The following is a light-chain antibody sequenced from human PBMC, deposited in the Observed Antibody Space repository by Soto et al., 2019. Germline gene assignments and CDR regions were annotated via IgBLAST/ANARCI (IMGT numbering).Light chain of an antibody. CDR1: QTFGSY. J-gene: IGKJ4*01. CDR2: AAS. V-gene: IGKV1-39*01. Sequence: DIQMTQSPSSLSASVGDRVTITCRASQTFGSYLNWYQQKPGKAPKLLIYAASTLQSGVPSRFSGRGSGTDFTLNISSLQPEDFATYYCQQSYSSPLTFGGGTKVEIK. CDR3: QQSYSSPLT.